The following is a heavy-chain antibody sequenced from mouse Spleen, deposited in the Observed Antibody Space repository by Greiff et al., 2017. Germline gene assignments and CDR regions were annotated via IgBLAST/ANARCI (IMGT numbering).Heavy chain of an antibody. CDR1: GFTFTDYY. J-gene: IGHJ4*01. Sequence: EVHLVESGGGLVQPGGSLRLSCATSGFTFTDYYMSWVRQPPGKALEWLGFIRNKANGYTTEYSASVKGRFTISRDNSQSILYLQMNTLRAEDSATYYCARDGPRDYYAMDYWGQGTSVTVSS. CDR3: ARDGPRDYYAMDY. D-gene: IGHD3-1*01. CDR2: IRNKANGYTT. V-gene: IGHV7-3*02.